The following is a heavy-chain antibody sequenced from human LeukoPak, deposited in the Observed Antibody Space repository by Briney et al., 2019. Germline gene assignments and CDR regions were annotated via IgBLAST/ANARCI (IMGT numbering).Heavy chain of an antibody. CDR1: GFTFRSYA. D-gene: IGHD2-2*01. Sequence: GRSLRLSCAASGFTFRSYAIHWVRQAPGKGLEWVAVISYDGSNKYYADSVKGRFTISRDNSKNTLYLQMNSLRAEDTAVYYCAKDSSRDIHQYNCLDPWGQGTLVTVSS. V-gene: IGHV3-30-3*01. J-gene: IGHJ5*02. CDR2: ISYDGSNK. CDR3: AKDSSRDIHQYNCLDP.